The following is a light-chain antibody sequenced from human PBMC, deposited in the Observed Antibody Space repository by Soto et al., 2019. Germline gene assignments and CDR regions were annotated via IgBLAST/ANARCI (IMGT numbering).Light chain of an antibody. CDR3: QKCDYLPI. Sequence: DIQMTQSPSTLSASVGDRVTITCRASQSISSWLAWYQQKPGKAPKLLIYDVSNLEAGVPSRFSGSGSGTDFTFTISSLQPEDVATYYCQKCDYLPIFGPGTTVDFK. CDR2: DVS. J-gene: IGKJ3*01. V-gene: IGKV1-33*01. CDR1: QSISSW.